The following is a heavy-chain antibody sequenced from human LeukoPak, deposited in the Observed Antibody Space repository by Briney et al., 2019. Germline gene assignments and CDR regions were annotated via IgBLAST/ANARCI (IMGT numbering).Heavy chain of an antibody. CDR3: ARDSKTPLYGDYSGGSIDY. CDR1: GFTFSTFA. Sequence: PGGSLRLSCAASGFTFSTFAMHWVRQAPGKGLESVACISYDGTIKDYADSVKGLFTISRDNSKNTVYLQMNSLRPEDTAVYYCARDSKTPLYGDYSGGSIDYWGQGTLVTVSS. V-gene: IGHV3-30*03. J-gene: IGHJ4*02. CDR2: ISYDGTIK. D-gene: IGHD4-17*01.